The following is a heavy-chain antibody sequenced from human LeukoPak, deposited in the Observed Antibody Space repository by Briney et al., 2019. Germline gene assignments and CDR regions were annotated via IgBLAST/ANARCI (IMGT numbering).Heavy chain of an antibody. CDR2: ISSSGSTI. CDR3: ASDTAMVHDAFDI. CDR1: GFTFSSYA. V-gene: IGHV3-48*04. D-gene: IGHD5-18*01. J-gene: IGHJ3*02. Sequence: QAGGSLRLSCAASGFTFSSYAMSWIRQAPGKGLEWVSYISSSGSTIYYADSVKGRFTISRDNAKNSLYLQMNSLRAEDTAVYYCASDTAMVHDAFDIWGQGTMVTVSS.